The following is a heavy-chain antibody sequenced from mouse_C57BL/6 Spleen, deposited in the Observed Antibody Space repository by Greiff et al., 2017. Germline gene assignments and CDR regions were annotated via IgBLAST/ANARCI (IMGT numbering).Heavy chain of an antibody. Sequence: VQLQQPGPELVKPGASVKISCKASGYSFTGYYMNWVKQSPEKSLEWIGEINPSTGGTTYNQKFKAKATLTVDKSSSTAYMQLKSLTSEDSAVYYCARGGSWDWFAYWGQGTLVTVSA. V-gene: IGHV1-42*01. CDR2: INPSTGGT. J-gene: IGHJ3*01. CDR3: ARGGSWDWFAY. D-gene: IGHD4-1*01. CDR1: GYSFTGYY.